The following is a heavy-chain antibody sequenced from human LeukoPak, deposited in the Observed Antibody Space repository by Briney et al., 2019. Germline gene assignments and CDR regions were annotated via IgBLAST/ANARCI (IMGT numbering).Heavy chain of an antibody. CDR3: AKDRERDSYTYIFDL. J-gene: IGHJ4*02. CDR1: GFTFSSYG. Sequence: PGRSLRLSCAASGFTFSSYGLHWVRQAPGKGLEWVSVISYDGSNKYYPDSVTGRFTVSRDNSKNTLYLQMNSLRPEDTAVYYCAKDRERDSYTYIFDLWGQGTLVTVSS. CDR2: ISYDGSNK. V-gene: IGHV3-30*18. D-gene: IGHD3-16*01.